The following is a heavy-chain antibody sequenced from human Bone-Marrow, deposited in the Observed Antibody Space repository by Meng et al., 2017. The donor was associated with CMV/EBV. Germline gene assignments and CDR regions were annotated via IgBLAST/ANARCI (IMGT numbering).Heavy chain of an antibody. V-gene: IGHV3-74*01. D-gene: IGHD3-10*01. Sequence: LSCAASGFTFSNYWMHWVRQVPGKGLVWVSRINSDGSSTSYADSVKGRFTISRDNAKNTLYLQMNSLRAEDTAVYYCARDLWFGPIDYWGQGTLVTVSS. CDR2: INSDGSST. CDR3: ARDLWFGPIDY. J-gene: IGHJ4*02. CDR1: GFTFSNYW.